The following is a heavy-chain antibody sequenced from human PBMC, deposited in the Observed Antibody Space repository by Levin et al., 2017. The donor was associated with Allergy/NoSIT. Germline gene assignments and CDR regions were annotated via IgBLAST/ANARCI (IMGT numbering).Heavy chain of an antibody. Sequence: GESLKISCAASGFTFSSYAMSWVRQAPGKGLEWVSAISGSGGSTYYADSVKGRFTISRDNSKNTLYLQMNSLRAEDTAVYYCAKGPLSGSYSQSWGQGTLVTVSS. V-gene: IGHV3-23*01. J-gene: IGHJ4*02. CDR2: ISGSGGST. CDR1: GFTFSSYA. CDR3: AKGPLSGSYSQS. D-gene: IGHD1-26*01.